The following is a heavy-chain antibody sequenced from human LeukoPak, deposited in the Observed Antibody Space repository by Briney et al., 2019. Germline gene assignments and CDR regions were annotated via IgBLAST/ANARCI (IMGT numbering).Heavy chain of an antibody. V-gene: IGHV4-59*08. Sequence: SSETLSLTCTVSGGSISSYYWSWIRQPPGKGLEWIGYIYYSGSTSYNPSLKSRVTISVDTSKNQCSLKLSSVTAADTAVYYCARGYSSSWYLAAHDYWGQGTLVTVSS. CDR2: IYYSGST. J-gene: IGHJ4*02. CDR1: GGSISSYY. D-gene: IGHD6-13*01. CDR3: ARGYSSSWYLAAHDY.